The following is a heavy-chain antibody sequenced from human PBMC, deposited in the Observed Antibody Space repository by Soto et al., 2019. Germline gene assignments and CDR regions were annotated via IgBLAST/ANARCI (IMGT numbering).Heavy chain of an antibody. J-gene: IGHJ4*02. CDR3: AAVGWGSVYFCFYFDN. V-gene: IGHV1-58*01. CDR2: IAGGSGNT. Sequence: VQSGPEVKKPGTSVKVSCKASEFTFSSSAVQWVRQTRGQRLEWIGWIAGGSGNTNYAQNFRKGVTLTGDVATGTAYMELSSLTPGDTAIYYCAAVGWGSVYFCFYFDNWAQGTQVTVSP. CDR1: EFTFSSSA. D-gene: IGHD3-22*01.